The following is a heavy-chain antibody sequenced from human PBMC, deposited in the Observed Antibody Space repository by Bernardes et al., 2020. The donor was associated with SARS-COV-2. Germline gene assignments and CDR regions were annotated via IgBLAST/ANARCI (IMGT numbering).Heavy chain of an antibody. CDR1: GASISNSLSY. D-gene: IGHD2-15*01. CDR2: IFYIGRT. V-gene: IGHV4-39*07. J-gene: IGHJ4*02. Sequence: SETLSLTCTVSGASISNSLSYWGWIRQPPGKGLEWIGSIFYIGRTNYNPSLRSRVTISVDTSKNQFSLNLTSVTAADTAVYFCATCYGTCYGVFDSWGRGALVTVTS. CDR3: ATCYGTCYGVFDS.